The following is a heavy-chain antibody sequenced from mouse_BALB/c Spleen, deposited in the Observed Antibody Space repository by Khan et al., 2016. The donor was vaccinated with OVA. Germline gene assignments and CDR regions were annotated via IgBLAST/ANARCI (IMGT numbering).Heavy chain of an antibody. V-gene: IGHV5-6*01. D-gene: IGHD1-1*01. CDR2: ISTGGSYT. Sequence: EVELVESGGDLVKPGGSLKLSCAASGFTFSTYGMSWVRQPPDKRLEWVATISTGGSYTYYPDSVKGRFTISRDNAKNTLYLQMSSLKSEDTAMFDCARIDYYYDSEGSAYWGQGTLVTVSA. J-gene: IGHJ3*01. CDR3: ARIDYYYDSEGSAY. CDR1: GFTFSTYG.